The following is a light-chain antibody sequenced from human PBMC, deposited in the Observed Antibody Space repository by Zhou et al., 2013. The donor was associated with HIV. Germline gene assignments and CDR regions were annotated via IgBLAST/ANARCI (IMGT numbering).Light chain of an antibody. CDR3: QHTFTTPIT. CDR2: GAS. CDR1: QSIDNY. V-gene: IGKV1-39*01. J-gene: IGKJ4*01. Sequence: DIQMTQSPSSLSAYVGDRVSITCRASQSIDNYLNWYQQKPGKAPKVLIYGASTLQSGVPSRFSGSGSGTDFTLTISSLQPEDFATYYCQHTFTTPITFGGGTRVEIK.